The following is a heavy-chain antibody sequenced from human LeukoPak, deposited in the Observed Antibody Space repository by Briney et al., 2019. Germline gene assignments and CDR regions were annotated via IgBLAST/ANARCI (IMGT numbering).Heavy chain of an antibody. CDR2: IIGSGEST. CDR1: GFTFNKYA. V-gene: IGHV3-23*01. D-gene: IGHD6-13*01. Sequence: PGGSLRLSCAASGFTFNKYAMSWVRQAPGKGLEWVSAIIGSGESTYYADSVKGRFTISRDNAKNSLYLQMSSLRAEDTAVYYCASARAGIAANYMDVWGKGTTVTVSS. J-gene: IGHJ6*03. CDR3: ASARAGIAANYMDV.